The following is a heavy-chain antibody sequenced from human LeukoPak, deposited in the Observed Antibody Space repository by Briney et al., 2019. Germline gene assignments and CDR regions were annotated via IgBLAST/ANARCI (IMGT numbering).Heavy chain of an antibody. CDR3: ARDGAYYYDSSGYWPFDY. J-gene: IGHJ4*02. CDR2: ISAYNGNT. Sequence: ASVKVSCKASGYTFTSYGISWVRQAPGQGLEWMGWISAYNGNTNYAQKLQGRVTMTTDTSMSKSYMELRSLRSGDTAVYYCARDGAYYYDSSGYWPFDYWGQGTLVTVSS. CDR1: GYTFTSYG. V-gene: IGHV1-18*01. D-gene: IGHD3-22*01.